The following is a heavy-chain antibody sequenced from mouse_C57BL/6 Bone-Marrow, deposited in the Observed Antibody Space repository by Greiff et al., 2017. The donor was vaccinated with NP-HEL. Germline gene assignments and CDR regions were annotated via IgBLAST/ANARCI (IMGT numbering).Heavy chain of an antibody. Sequence: EVQLQQSGPELVKPGASVKIPCKASGYTFTDYNMDWVKQSHGQSLEWIGDINPNNGGTIYNQKFKGKATLTVDKSSSTAYMELRSLTSEDTAVYYCASRNYGSSPWFAYWGQGTLVTVSA. J-gene: IGHJ3*01. CDR3: ASRNYGSSPWFAY. V-gene: IGHV1-18*01. CDR2: INPNNGGT. CDR1: GYTFTDYN. D-gene: IGHD1-1*01.